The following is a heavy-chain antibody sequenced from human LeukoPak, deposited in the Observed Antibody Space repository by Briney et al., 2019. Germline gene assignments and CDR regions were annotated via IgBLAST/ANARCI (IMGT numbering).Heavy chain of an antibody. CDR1: GFTFSSYA. J-gene: IGHJ4*02. CDR3: AKDGRCSGGSCYSYFDY. V-gene: IGHV3-23*01. D-gene: IGHD2-15*01. Sequence: EGSLRLSCAASGFTFSSYAMSWVRQAPGKGLEWISAISGSGGSTYYADSVKGRFTISRDNSKNTLYLQMNSLRAEDTAVYYCAKDGRCSGGSCYSYFDYWGQGTLVTVSS. CDR2: ISGSGGST.